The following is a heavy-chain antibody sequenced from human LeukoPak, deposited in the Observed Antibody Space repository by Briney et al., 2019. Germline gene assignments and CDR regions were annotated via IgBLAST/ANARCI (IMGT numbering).Heavy chain of an antibody. CDR1: GFPFDDYA. D-gene: IGHD5-18*01. V-gene: IGHV3-43D*03. Sequence: GGSLRLSCAASGFPFDDYAMHWVRQAPGKGLEWVSLISWNGGSTYYADSVKGRFTISRDNSKNSLYLQMNSLRAEDTALYYCARGTTLYSYGPTNYMDVWGKGTTVTVSS. CDR2: ISWNGGST. CDR3: ARGTTLYSYGPTNYMDV. J-gene: IGHJ6*03.